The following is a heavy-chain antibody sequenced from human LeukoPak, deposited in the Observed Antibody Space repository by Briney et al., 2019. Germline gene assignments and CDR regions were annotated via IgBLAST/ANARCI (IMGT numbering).Heavy chain of an antibody. CDR1: GFTFSSYS. Sequence: GGSLRLSCAASGFTFSSYSMNWVRQAPGKGLEWVSYISSSSSTIYYADSVKGRFTISRDNAKNSLYLQMNSLGDEDTAVYYCARDSPSVVVVTGFDPWGQGTLVTVSS. D-gene: IGHD2-21*02. CDR2: ISSSSSTI. V-gene: IGHV3-48*02. J-gene: IGHJ5*02. CDR3: ARDSPSVVVVTGFDP.